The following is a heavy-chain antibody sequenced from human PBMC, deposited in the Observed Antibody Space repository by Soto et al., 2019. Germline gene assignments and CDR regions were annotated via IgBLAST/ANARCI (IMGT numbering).Heavy chain of an antibody. CDR1: GGTFSSYA. J-gene: IGHJ6*02. CDR3: ARVDIVAPRGGGGHYYYYGMDV. V-gene: IGHV1-69*06. CDR2: IIPIFGTA. Sequence: QVQLVQSGAEVKKPGSSVKVSCKASGGTFSSYAISWVRQAPGQGLEWMGGIIPIFGTANYAQKFQGRITITADKITSTSYMDLSSLRSVDRAVYYFARVDIVAPRGGGGHYYYYGMDVWGQGTTVTVYS. D-gene: IGHD2-2*03.